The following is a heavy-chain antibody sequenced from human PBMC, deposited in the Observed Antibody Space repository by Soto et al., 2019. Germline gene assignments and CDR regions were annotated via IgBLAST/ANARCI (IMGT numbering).Heavy chain of an antibody. CDR1: GYTFTSND. V-gene: IGHV1-8*01. CDR2: MNPNSGNT. CDR3: ARGEAFYRGMDV. J-gene: IGHJ6*02. Sequence: QVQLVQSGAEVKKPGASVKVSCKASGYTFTSNDINWVRQATGQGLEWMGWMNPNSGNTGNAQKFQGRXXMXRXXSISTAYMELSSLRSEDPAVYYCARGEAFYRGMDVWGQGTTVTVSS.